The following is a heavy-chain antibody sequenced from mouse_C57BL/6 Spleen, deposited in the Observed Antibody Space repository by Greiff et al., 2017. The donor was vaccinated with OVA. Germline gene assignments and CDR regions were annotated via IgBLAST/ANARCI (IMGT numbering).Heavy chain of an antibody. J-gene: IGHJ1*03. D-gene: IGHD4-1*02. CDR3: ARPTGTGWYFDV. CDR1: GYSFTSYY. V-gene: IGHV1-66*01. CDR2: IYPGSGNT. Sequence: LQESGPELVKPGASVKISCKASGYSFTSYYIHWVKQRPGQGLEWIGWIYPGSGNTKYNEKFKGKATLTADTSSSTAYMQLSSLTSEDSAVYYCARPTGTGWYFDVWGTGTTVTVSS.